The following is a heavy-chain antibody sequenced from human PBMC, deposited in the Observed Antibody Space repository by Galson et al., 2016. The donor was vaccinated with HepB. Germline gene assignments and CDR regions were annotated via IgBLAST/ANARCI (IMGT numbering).Heavy chain of an antibody. D-gene: IGHD2-15*01. CDR2: LGSGGRI. J-gene: IGHJ6*03. V-gene: IGHV3-66*02. CDR3: LPSGPDYYMDL. Sequence: SLRLSCAGSAFTVSNNHMSWVRQAPGKGLEWVSVLGSGGRIFYADSVKGRFTISRDNSMNTVFLQMNSLRTEDTAVYYCLPSGPDYYMDLWGHGTLVTVSS. CDR1: AFTVSNNH.